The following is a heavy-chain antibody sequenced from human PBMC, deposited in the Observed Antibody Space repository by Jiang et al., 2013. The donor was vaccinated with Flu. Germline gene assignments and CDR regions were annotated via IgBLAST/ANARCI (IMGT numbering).Heavy chain of an antibody. J-gene: IGHJ6*02. D-gene: IGHD6-19*01. CDR2: IDWDDDK. CDR3: ARVIAVAGTYYYYYGMDV. CDR1: GFSLSTSGMC. V-gene: IGHV2-70*01. Sequence: KPTQTLTLTCTFSGFSLSTSGMCVSWIRQPPGKALEWLALIDWDDDKYYSTSLKTRLTISKDTSKNQVVLTMTNMDPVDTATYYCARVIAVAGTYYYYYGMDVWGQGTTVTVSS.